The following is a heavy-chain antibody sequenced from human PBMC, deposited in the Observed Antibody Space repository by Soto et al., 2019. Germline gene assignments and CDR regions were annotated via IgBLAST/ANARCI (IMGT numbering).Heavy chain of an antibody. J-gene: IGHJ4*02. V-gene: IGHV1-8*01. CDR1: GYTFTSYD. CDR2: MNPNSGNT. CDR3: AGGGVGATGFDY. D-gene: IGHD1-26*01. Sequence: QVQLVQSGAEVKKPGASVKVSCKASGYTFTSYDINWVRQATGQGLEWMGWMNPNSGNTGYAQKFQGRGTMTRNTSISTANMGLSSLRSEDTAVYYCAGGGVGATGFDYWGQGTLVTVSS.